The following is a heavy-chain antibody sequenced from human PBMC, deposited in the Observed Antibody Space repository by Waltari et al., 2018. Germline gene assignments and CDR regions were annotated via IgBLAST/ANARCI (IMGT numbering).Heavy chain of an antibody. Sequence: QVQLQESGPGLVKPSETLSLTCTVSGGSISSYYWSWIRQPPGQGLEWIGYIYYSGSTNYNPSLKSRVTISVDTSKNQFSLKLSSVTAADTAVYYCARDAEGSSHYNWFDPWGQGTLVTVSS. CDR2: IYYSGST. V-gene: IGHV4-59*01. D-gene: IGHD2-15*01. J-gene: IGHJ5*02. CDR3: ARDAEGSSHYNWFDP. CDR1: GGSISSYY.